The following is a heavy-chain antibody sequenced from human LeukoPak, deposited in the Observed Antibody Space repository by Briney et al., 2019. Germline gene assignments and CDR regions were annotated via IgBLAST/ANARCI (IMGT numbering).Heavy chain of an antibody. CDR1: GYTFTSYG. V-gene: IGHV1-46*01. CDR2: INPSGGST. D-gene: IGHD4-17*01. CDR3: ARDPSSGYGDYDEYYFDY. J-gene: IGHJ4*02. Sequence: ASVKVSCKASGYTFTSYGISWVRQAPGQGLEWMGIINPSGGSTSYAQKFQGRVTMTRDTSTSTVYMELSSLRSEDTAVYYCARDPSSGYGDYDEYYFDYWGQGTLVTVSS.